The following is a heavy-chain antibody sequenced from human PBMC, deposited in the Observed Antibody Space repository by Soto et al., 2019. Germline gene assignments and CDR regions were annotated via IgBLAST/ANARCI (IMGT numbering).Heavy chain of an antibody. CDR1: GGSIINYD. Sequence: SEPLSVTWTVAGGSIINYDGSWIRQPPGKGLEWIGYIYYSGSTNYNPSLKSRVTISVDTSKNQFSLKLSSVTAADTAVYYCATDSAGTLDYWGQATPVTVS. J-gene: IGHJ4*02. CDR3: ATDSAGTLDY. CDR2: IYYSGST. V-gene: IGHV4-59*01. D-gene: IGHD3-10*01.